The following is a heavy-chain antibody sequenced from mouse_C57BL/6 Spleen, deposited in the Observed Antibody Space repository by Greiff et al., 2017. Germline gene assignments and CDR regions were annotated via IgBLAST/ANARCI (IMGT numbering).Heavy chain of an antibody. J-gene: IGHJ2*01. CDR1: GYTFTSYW. Sequence: QVQLQQPGAELVRPGSSVKLSCKASGYTFTSYWMHWVKQRPIQGLEWIGNIDPSDSETHYNQKFKDKATLTVDKSSSTAYMQLSSLTSEDSAVYYCARKTYDFYYFDYWGQGTTLTVSS. D-gene: IGHD2-12*01. CDR2: IDPSDSET. V-gene: IGHV1-52*01. CDR3: ARKTYDFYYFDY.